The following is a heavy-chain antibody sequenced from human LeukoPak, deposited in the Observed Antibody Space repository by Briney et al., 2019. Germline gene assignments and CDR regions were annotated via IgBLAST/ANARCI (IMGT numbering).Heavy chain of an antibody. Sequence: HPGGSLRLSCAASGYTFTDYGMHWVRQAPGKGLELVAVIWYDGSKTYYADSVRGRFTISRDSSQNTVYLQMNSLRAEDTAVYYCARDLYTYFFDFWGQGTLVTVSP. CDR3: ARDLYTYFFDF. J-gene: IGHJ4*02. CDR2: IWYDGSKT. D-gene: IGHD1-14*01. V-gene: IGHV3-33*01. CDR1: GYTFTDYG.